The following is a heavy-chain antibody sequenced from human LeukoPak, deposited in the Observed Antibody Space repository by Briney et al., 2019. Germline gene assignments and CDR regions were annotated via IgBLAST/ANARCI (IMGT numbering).Heavy chain of an antibody. Sequence: GGSLRLSCAASGFTFSSYSMNWVRQAPGNGLEWVSSISSSSSYIYYADSVKGRFTISRDNAKNSLYLQMNSLRAEDTAVYYCARGAVLRYFDWLWSPFDYWGQGTLVTVSS. CDR3: ARGAVLRYFDWLWSPFDY. J-gene: IGHJ4*02. V-gene: IGHV3-21*01. CDR2: ISSSSSYI. CDR1: GFTFSSYS. D-gene: IGHD3-9*01.